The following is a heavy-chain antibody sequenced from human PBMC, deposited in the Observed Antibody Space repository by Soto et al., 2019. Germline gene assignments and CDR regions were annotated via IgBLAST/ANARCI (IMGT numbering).Heavy chain of an antibody. J-gene: IGHJ1*01. CDR1: GFSFSDYH. Sequence: GGSLRLSCAASGFSFSDYHMSWIRQAPGKGLEWVSYISSSGSTIYYVDSVKGRFTMSRDNAKNSLYLQMNSLRAEDTAVYYCAKSLGDCSGGSCYSGPLQHWGQGTLVTVSS. CDR3: AKSLGDCSGGSCYSGPLQH. CDR2: ISSSGSTI. V-gene: IGHV3-11*01. D-gene: IGHD2-15*01.